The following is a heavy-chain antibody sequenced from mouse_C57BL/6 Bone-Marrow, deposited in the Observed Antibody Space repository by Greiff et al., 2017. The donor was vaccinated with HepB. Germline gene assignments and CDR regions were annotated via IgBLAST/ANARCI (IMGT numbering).Heavy chain of an antibody. V-gene: IGHV2-2*01. CDR3: ARGPFDY. J-gene: IGHJ2*01. CDR1: GFSLTSYG. Sequence: QVHVKQSGPGLVQPSQSLSITCTVSGFSLTSYGVHWVRQSPGKGLEWLGVIWSGGSTDYNAAFISRLSISKDNSKSQVFFKMISLQADDTAIYYCARGPFDYWGQGTTLTVSS. CDR2: IWSGGST.